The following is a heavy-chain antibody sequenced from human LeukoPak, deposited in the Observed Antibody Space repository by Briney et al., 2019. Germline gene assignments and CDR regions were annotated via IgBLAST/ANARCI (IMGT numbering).Heavy chain of an antibody. J-gene: IGHJ4*02. CDR3: ARAAVGSSGWPFDY. V-gene: IGHV4-34*01. CDR1: GGSFSGYY. CDR2: INHSGST. D-gene: IGHD6-19*01. Sequence: PSETLSLTCAVYGGSFSGYYWSWIRQPPGKGLEWIGKINHSGSTNYHPSLKSRVTISVDTYNNQFSLQLISVTTADTAVYYCARAAVGSSGWPFDYWGQGTLVTVSS.